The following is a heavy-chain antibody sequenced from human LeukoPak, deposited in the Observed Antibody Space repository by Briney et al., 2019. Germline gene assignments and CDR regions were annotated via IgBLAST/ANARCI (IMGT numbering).Heavy chain of an antibody. Sequence: SETLSLTRAVYGGSFSGYYWSWIRQPPGKGLEWIGEINHSGSTNYNPSLKSRVTISVDTSKNQFSLKLSSVTAADTAVYYCASRYSSSWYPAYALNYWGQGTLVTVSS. D-gene: IGHD6-13*01. CDR3: ASRYSSSWYPAYALNY. CDR2: INHSGST. J-gene: IGHJ4*02. V-gene: IGHV4-34*01. CDR1: GGSFSGYY.